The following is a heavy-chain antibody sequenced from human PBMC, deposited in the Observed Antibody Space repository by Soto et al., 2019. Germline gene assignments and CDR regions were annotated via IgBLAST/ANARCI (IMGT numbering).Heavy chain of an antibody. CDR2: IYTSGST. J-gene: IGHJ6*02. CDR3: ARGGGYSYGYDSDYYYYGMDV. V-gene: IGHV4-4*07. Sequence: PSETLSLTCTVSGGSISSYYWSWIRQPAGKGLEWIGRIYTSGSTNYNPSLKSRVTMSVDTSKNQFSLKLSSVTAADTAVYYCARGGGYSYGYDSDYYYYGMDVWGQGTTVTVSS. CDR1: GGSISSYY. D-gene: IGHD5-18*01.